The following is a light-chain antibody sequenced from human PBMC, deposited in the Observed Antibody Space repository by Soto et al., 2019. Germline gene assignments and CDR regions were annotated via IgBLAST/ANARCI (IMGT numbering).Light chain of an antibody. J-gene: IGLJ2*01. Sequence: QSFLTQLPSASGSPGQSVTISCTGTSSDVGAYNFVSWYQQYPGKAPRLLIYELTKRPSGVPDRFSGSRSGNTASLTVSGLQTEDEADYYCTSYTGNTLVVFGGGTKLTVL. V-gene: IGLV2-8*01. CDR1: SSDVGAYNF. CDR3: TSYTGNTLVV. CDR2: ELT.